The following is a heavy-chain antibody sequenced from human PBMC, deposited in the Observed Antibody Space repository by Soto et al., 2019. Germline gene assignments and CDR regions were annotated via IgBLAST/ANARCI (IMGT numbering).Heavy chain of an antibody. V-gene: IGHV3-21*01. J-gene: IGHJ5*02. D-gene: IGHD1-26*01. CDR2: ISSSSSYI. Sequence: GGSLRLSCAASGFTFSSYSMNWVRQAPGKGLEWVSSISSSSSYIYYADSVKGRFTISRDNAKNSLYLQMNSLRAEDTAVYYCARAFAKGRWVEGWFDPWGQGTLVTVSS. CDR3: ARAFAKGRWVEGWFDP. CDR1: GFTFSSYS.